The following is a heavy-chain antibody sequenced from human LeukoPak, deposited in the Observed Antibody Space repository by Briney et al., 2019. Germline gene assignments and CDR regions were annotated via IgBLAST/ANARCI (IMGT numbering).Heavy chain of an antibody. V-gene: IGHV4-39*01. CDR2: IYYSGST. J-gene: IGHJ4*02. Sequence: SETLSLTCTVSGGSISSSSYYWGWIRQPPGKGLEWIGSIYYSGSTYYNPSLKSRVTISVDTSKNQFSLKLSSVTAADTAVYYCASLPSYVYFPLDYWGKETLVTVPS. D-gene: IGHD5-18*01. CDR1: GGSISSSSYY. CDR3: ASLPSYVYFPLDY.